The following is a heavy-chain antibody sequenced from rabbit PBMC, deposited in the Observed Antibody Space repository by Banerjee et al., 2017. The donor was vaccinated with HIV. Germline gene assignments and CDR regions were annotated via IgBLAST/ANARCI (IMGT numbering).Heavy chain of an antibody. Sequence: QEQLVESGGDLVKPGASLTLTCTASGFSFSSSYWICWVRQAPGKGLEWIACIYAGSSGSTYYASWAKGRFTISKTSSTTVTLQMTSLTAADTATYFCARGPYVNAWNYPYYFNLWGPGTLVTVS. CDR1: GFSFSSSYW. CDR3: ARGPYVNAWNYPYYFNL. V-gene: IGHV1S45*01. J-gene: IGHJ4*01. D-gene: IGHD6-1*01. CDR2: IYAGSSGST.